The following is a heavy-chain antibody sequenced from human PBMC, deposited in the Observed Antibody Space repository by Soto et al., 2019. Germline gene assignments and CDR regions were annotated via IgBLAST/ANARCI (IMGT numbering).Heavy chain of an antibody. CDR1: GGSISGYY. CDR3: ARGGVDYYDSSGYYFSPYYFDY. Sequence: SETLSLTCTISGGSISGYYWTWIRQSPGKGLEYIGYVYNGNTNYNPSLNSRVTISVDTSKNQFSLKLSSVTAADTAVYYCARGGVDYYDSSGYYFSPYYFDYWGQGTLVTVSS. D-gene: IGHD3-22*01. V-gene: IGHV4-59*12. J-gene: IGHJ4*02. CDR2: VYNGNT.